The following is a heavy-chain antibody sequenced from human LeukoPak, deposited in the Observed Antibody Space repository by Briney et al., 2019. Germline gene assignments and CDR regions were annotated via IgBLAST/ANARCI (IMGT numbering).Heavy chain of an antibody. CDR1: GGTFSIYA. CDR3: ARDLRNYDSSGEFDP. Sequence: ASVKVSCKASGGTFSIYAINWVRQAPGQALEWKGGIIPIFDTASYAQKFQGRVTITADESTSTAYMELSSLRSEDTAVYYCARDLRNYDSSGEFDPWGQGTLVTVSS. V-gene: IGHV1-69*13. D-gene: IGHD3-22*01. CDR2: IIPIFDTA. J-gene: IGHJ5*02.